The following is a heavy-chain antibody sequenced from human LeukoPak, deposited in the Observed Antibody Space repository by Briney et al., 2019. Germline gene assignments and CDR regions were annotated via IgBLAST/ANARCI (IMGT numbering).Heavy chain of an antibody. CDR2: IYTSGST. Sequence: SETLSLTCTVSGGSISSGSYYWSWIRQPAGKGLEWIGRIYTSGSTNYNPSLKSRVTISVDTSKNQFSLKLSSVTAADTAVYYCARCRRDGYNLDYWGQGTLVTVSS. D-gene: IGHD5-24*01. CDR1: GGSISSGSYY. J-gene: IGHJ4*02. CDR3: ARCRRDGYNLDY. V-gene: IGHV4-61*02.